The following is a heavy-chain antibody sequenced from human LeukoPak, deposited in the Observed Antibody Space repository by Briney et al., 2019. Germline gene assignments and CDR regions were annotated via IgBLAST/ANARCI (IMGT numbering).Heavy chain of an antibody. J-gene: IGHJ4*02. CDR3: ARHYYDSSGYYYFDY. V-gene: IGHV4-30-4*01. CDR1: GGSISSGDYY. D-gene: IGHD3-22*01. CDR2: IYYSGST. Sequence: SQTLSLTCTVSGGSISSGDYYWSWIRQPPGKGLEWIGYIYYSGSTYYNPSLKSRVTISVDTSKNQFFLKLSSATAADTAVYYCARHYYDSSGYYYFDYWGQGTLVTVSS.